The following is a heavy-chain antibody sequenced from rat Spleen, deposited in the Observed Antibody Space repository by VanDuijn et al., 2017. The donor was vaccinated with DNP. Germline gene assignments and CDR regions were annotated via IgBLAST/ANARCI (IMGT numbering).Heavy chain of an antibody. D-gene: IGHD1-12*03. CDR2: ISSGGST. Sequence: QVQLKESGPGLVQPSQTLSLTCTVSGFSLTSYGVSWVRQPPGKGLEWIAAISSGGSTYYNSVFKFRLSISRDTSKSQVFLKMNSLQPEDTGTYYCARHRDYYDGHFRFFDYWGQGVMVTVSS. J-gene: IGHJ2*01. CDR1: GFSLTSYG. V-gene: IGHV2S12*01. CDR3: ARHRDYYDGHFRFFDY.